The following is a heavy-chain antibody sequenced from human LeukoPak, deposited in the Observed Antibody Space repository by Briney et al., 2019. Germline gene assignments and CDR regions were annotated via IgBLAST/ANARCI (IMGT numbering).Heavy chain of an antibody. D-gene: IGHD4-17*01. V-gene: IGHV1-24*01. CDR3: ARKGPYGDYPY. Sequence: ASVTVSCKVSGYTHTELSMHWVRQARGKGGEGVGGFDVEDGETIYAHQFQGTVTMTKDTSTDTAYMQLTRLRSEDTAVYYCARKGPYGDYPYWGQGTLVTVSS. CDR1: GYTHTELS. J-gene: IGHJ4*02. CDR2: FDVEDGET.